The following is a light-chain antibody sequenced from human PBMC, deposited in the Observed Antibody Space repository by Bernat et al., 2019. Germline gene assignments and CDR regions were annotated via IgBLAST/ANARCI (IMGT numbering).Light chain of an antibody. J-gene: IGLJ2*01. CDR1: SSNIGAGYD. V-gene: IGLV1-40*01. CDR2: GNS. Sequence: QSVLTQPPSVSGAPGQRVTISCTGSSSNIGAGYDVHWYQQLPGTAPKLLICGNSNRPSGVPDRFSGSKSGTSAPLAITGLQAEDEADYYCQSYDSSLSVLFGGGTKLTVL. CDR3: QSYDSSLSVL.